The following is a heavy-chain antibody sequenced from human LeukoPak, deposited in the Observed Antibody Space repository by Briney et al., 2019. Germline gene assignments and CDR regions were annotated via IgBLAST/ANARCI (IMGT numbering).Heavy chain of an antibody. J-gene: IGHJ5*02. CDR3: ASRGNSSSYWFDP. D-gene: IGHD4-23*01. CDR1: GGTFSSYA. CDR2: IIPIFGTA. V-gene: IGHV1-69*06. Sequence: ASVKVSCKASGGTFSSYAISWVRQAPGQGLEWMGGIIPIFGTANYAQKFQGRVTITADKSTSTAYMELSSLRSEDTAVYYCASRGNSSSYWFDPWGQGTLVTVSS.